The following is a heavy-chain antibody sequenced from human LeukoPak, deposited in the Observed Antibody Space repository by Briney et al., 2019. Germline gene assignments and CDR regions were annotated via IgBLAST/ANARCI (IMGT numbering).Heavy chain of an antibody. Sequence: GGSLRLSCAAPGFTFTTYWMHWVRQSPGKGLVWVSHISTDGSSTDYADSVKGRFTISRDNAKNTVYLQMNSLRAEDTAVYYCARDLYSGSVDYWGQGTLVTVSS. CDR2: ISTDGSST. V-gene: IGHV3-74*01. CDR1: GFTFTTYW. J-gene: IGHJ4*02. CDR3: ARDLYSGSVDY. D-gene: IGHD6-6*01.